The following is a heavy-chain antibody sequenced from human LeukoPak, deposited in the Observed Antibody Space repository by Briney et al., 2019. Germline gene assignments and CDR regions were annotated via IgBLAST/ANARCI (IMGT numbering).Heavy chain of an antibody. CDR3: ARGQQLVLNPEY. CDR1: GGTFSSYA. CDR2: IIPILGTA. Sequence: ASVKVSCKASGGTFSSYAISWVRQAPGQGLEWMGGIIPILGTANYAQKFQGRVTITADESTSTAYMELSSLRSEDTAVYYCARGQQLVLNPEYWGQGTLVTVSS. V-gene: IGHV1-69*13. D-gene: IGHD6-13*01. J-gene: IGHJ4*02.